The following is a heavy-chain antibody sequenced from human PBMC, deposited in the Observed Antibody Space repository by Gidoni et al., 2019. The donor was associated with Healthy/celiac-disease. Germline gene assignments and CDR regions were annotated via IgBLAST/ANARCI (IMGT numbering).Heavy chain of an antibody. Sequence: EVQLVESGGDLVQPGGSLRLSCAASGFTFSRGWMSWIRQAPGKGLECVANIKQDGSEKYYVDSVKGRFTISRDNAKNSLYLQMSTLRAEDTAVYYCARVSYNYLNFWGQGTVVTVSS. CDR1: GFTFSRGW. CDR3: ARVSYNYLNF. CDR2: IKQDGSEK. D-gene: IGHD3-16*01. V-gene: IGHV3-7*03. J-gene: IGHJ4*02.